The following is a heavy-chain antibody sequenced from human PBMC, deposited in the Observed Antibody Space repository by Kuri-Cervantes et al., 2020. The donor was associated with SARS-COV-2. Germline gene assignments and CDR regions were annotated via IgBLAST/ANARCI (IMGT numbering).Heavy chain of an antibody. V-gene: IGHV4-34*09. CDR2: IYYSGST. CDR3: ARDLKAGGSFYYGDHYFDY. CDR1: GGSFSGYY. Sequence: SQTLSLTCAVYGGSFSGYYWSWIRQPPGKGLEWIGYIYYSGSTYYNPSLKSRVTISVDTSKNQFSPKLSSVTAADTAVYYCARDLKAGGSFYYGDHYFDYWGQGTLVTVSS. D-gene: IGHD4-17*01. J-gene: IGHJ4*02.